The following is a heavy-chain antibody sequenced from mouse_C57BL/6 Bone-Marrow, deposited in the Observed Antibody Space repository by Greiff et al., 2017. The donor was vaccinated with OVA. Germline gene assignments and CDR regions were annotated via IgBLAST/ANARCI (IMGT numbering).Heavy chain of an antibody. J-gene: IGHJ1*03. Sequence: VKLVESGPGLVQPSQSLSITCTVSGFSLTSYGVHWVRQSPGKGLEWLGVIWSGGSTDYNAAFISRLSISKDNSKSQVFFKMNSLQADDTAIYYCAIMVTTGWYFDVWGTGTTVTVSS. CDR2: IWSGGST. D-gene: IGHD2-2*01. CDR3: AIMVTTGWYFDV. V-gene: IGHV2-2*01. CDR1: GFSLTSYG.